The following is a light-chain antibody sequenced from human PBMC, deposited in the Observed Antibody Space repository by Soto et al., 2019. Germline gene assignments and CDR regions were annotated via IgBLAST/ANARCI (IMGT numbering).Light chain of an antibody. CDR2: ATS. J-gene: IGKJ1*01. V-gene: IGKV3-20*01. CDR3: QQFGSSLST. Sequence: EIVLTQSPGTLSLAAGETAALSFRASQSVSSRYLAWYQQKSGLAPRLLIYATSSRATDIPDRFIGYGSGTDFTLTISGLEPEDFAVYYCQQFGSSLSTFGQGTKVDI. CDR1: QSVSSRY.